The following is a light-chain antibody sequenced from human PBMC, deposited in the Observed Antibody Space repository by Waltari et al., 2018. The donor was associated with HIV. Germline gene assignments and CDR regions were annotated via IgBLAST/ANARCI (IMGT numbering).Light chain of an antibody. CDR1: SSDVGAYNL. CDR2: DVS. Sequence: QTALTQPASVSGSPGQSITISCTGTSSDVGAYNLVSWYQQHPGKAPRLIIYDVSERPAGVSNRVTGSKSGNTASLTISGLQAEDEADYYCCSYVSEIVPCVFGGGTKLTVL. V-gene: IGLV2-23*02. CDR3: CSYVSEIVPCV. J-gene: IGLJ3*02.